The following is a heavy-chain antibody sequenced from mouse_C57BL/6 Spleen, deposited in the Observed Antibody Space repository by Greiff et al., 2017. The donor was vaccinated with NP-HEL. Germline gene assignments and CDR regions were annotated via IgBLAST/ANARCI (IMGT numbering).Heavy chain of an antibody. CDR1: GYTFTDYE. CDR3: TKKLGRGG. V-gene: IGHV1-15*01. J-gene: IGHJ2*01. CDR2: IDPETGGT. D-gene: IGHD4-1*01. Sequence: VKLMESGAELVRPGASVTLSCKASGYTFTDYEMHWVKQTPVHGLEWIGAIDPETGGTAYNQKFKGKAILTADKSSSTAYMELRSLTSEDAAVDYCTKKLGRGGWGQGTTLTVSS.